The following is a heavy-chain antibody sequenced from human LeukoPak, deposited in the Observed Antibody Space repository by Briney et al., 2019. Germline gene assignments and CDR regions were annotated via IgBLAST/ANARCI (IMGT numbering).Heavy chain of an antibody. CDR3: ARDRTTVTLFDY. J-gene: IGHJ4*02. V-gene: IGHV3-74*01. CDR2: ISTDGAIT. D-gene: IGHD4-17*01. Sequence: GGSLRLSCAASGFTFTSVWMHWFRQAPGKGLVWVSRISTDGAITGYADSVKGRFTISRDNAKNTLYLQMNSLSAEDTAVYYCARDRTTVTLFDYWGQGALVTVSS. CDR1: GFTFTSVW.